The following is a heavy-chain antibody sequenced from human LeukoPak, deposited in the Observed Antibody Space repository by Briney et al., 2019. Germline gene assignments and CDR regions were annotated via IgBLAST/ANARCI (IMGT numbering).Heavy chain of an antibody. CDR3: ATYMLRDNWNVHTFDS. D-gene: IGHD1-1*01. J-gene: IGHJ4*02. Sequence: SVKVSCKASGGTFITYTINWVRQAPGQGLEWMGGIIPIFGTANYAQKFQGRVTVTTDDSTSTAFMELSSLRSEDTAVYYCATYMLRDNWNVHTFDSWGQGTLVTVSS. CDR1: GGTFITYT. V-gene: IGHV1-69*05. CDR2: IIPIFGTA.